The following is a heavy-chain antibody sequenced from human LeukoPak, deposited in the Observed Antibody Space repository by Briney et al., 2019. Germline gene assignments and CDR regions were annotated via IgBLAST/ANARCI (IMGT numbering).Heavy chain of an antibody. J-gene: IGHJ1*01. CDR1: GGSIRGYY. V-gene: IGHV4-59*01. CDR2: IYSSGST. CDR3: ARGARNTIFRTAEYFQH. D-gene: IGHD3-9*01. Sequence: SETLSLTCNVSGGSIRGYYWSWIRQPPGKGLEWIGYIYSSGSTNYNPSLKSRVTISVDTSKNQFSLKLSSVTAADTAVYYCARGARNTIFRTAEYFQHWGQGTLVTVSS.